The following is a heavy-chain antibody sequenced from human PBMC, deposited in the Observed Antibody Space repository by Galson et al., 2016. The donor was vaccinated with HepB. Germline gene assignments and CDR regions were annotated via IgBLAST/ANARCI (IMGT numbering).Heavy chain of an antibody. CDR1: GFTFSRYG. Sequence: SLRLSCAASGFTFSRYGMNWVRQAPGKGLEWLSYISSTSSYIYYADSVKGRLTISRDNAKNSLYLQMNSLRADDTAVYYCARGDGRGYCTGGSCLLKDGFDIWGQGTLVTVSA. V-gene: IGHV3-21*05. J-gene: IGHJ3*02. CDR2: ISSTSSYI. D-gene: IGHD2-15*01. CDR3: ARGDGRGYCTGGSCLLKDGFDI.